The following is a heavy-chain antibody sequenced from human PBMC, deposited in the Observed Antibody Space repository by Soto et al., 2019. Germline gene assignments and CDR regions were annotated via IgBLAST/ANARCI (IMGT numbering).Heavy chain of an antibody. Sequence: EVQLLESGGGLVQPGGSLRLSCAASGFNFGSYAMSWVRQAPGKGLKWVSTISGSGDTTYYADSVKGRFTISRDNSKNIXYXXTSSLGGEDTAVYYCAQGLGYYGSGSYYNGPVLDPWGQGTLVTVSS. V-gene: IGHV3-23*01. CDR3: AQGLGYYGSGSYYNGPVLDP. D-gene: IGHD3-10*01. J-gene: IGHJ5*02. CDR2: ISGSGDTT. CDR1: GFNFGSYA.